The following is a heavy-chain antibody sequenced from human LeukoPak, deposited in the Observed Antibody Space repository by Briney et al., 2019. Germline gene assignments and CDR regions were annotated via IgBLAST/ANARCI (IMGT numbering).Heavy chain of an antibody. J-gene: IGHJ4*02. Sequence: GASVKVSCKASGYTFTGYYMHWVRQAPGQGLEFMGWINTGTGNPTYAQGFTGRFVFSLDTSVSTAYLQISTLKPEDTAVYYCASFGAHSFDYWGQGTLVTVSS. V-gene: IGHV7-4-1*02. CDR2: INTGTGNP. D-gene: IGHD3-10*01. CDR3: ASFGAHSFDY. CDR1: GYTFTGYY.